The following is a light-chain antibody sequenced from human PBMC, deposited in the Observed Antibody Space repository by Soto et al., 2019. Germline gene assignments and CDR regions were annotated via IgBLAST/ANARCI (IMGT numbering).Light chain of an antibody. CDR2: DVS. J-gene: IGLJ2*01. CDR3: SSYTSSSTVV. Sequence: QSALTQPASVSGSPGQSITISWTGTSSDVGGYNYVSWYQQHPGKAPKLMIYDVSNRPSGVSNRFSGSKSGNTASLTISGLQAEDEADYYCSSYTSSSTVVFGGGTKVTVL. CDR1: SSDVGGYNY. V-gene: IGLV2-14*01.